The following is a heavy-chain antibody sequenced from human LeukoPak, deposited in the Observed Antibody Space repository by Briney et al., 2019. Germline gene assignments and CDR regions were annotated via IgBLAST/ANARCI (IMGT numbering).Heavy chain of an antibody. Sequence: PGGSLRLSCAASGFTFSSYWMHWVRQAPGKGLVWVSHINGDGSTTSYADSVKGRFTISRDNSKNTLYLQMNSLRAEDTAVYYCAAKWELLYWGQGTPVTVSS. CDR1: GFTFSSYW. D-gene: IGHD1-26*01. CDR3: AAKWELLY. CDR2: INGDGSTT. V-gene: IGHV3-74*01. J-gene: IGHJ4*02.